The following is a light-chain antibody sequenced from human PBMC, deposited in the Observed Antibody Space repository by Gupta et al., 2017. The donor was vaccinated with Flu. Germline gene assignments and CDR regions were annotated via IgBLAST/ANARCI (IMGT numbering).Light chain of an antibody. CDR3: SSYAGSNNFVV. CDR1: SSDVGGYNY. J-gene: IGLJ2*01. CDR2: EVS. V-gene: IGLV2-8*01. Sequence: QSPLPQPPPPPGSPGRPSTFSCPGTSSDVGGYNYVSWYQQHPGKAPKLMIYEVSKRPSGVPDRFSGSKSGNTASLTVSGLQAEDEADYYCSSYAGSNNFVVFGGGTKLTVL.